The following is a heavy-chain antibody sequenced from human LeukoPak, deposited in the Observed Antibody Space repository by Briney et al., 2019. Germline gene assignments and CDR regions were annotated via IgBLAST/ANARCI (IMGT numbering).Heavy chain of an antibody. Sequence: SDTLSLPCTVCGASIGSGGYFWGWIRQHPGKGLEWIGYIYYSASPYYSGSANYNPSLKSRLTISVDTSKNQFSLKVRSVSAADTAVYYCARVMGATRGMDVWGQGTTVTVSS. J-gene: IGHJ6*02. D-gene: IGHD1-26*01. CDR1: GASIGSGGYF. V-gene: IGHV4-31*03. CDR3: ARVMGATRGMDV. CDR2: IYYSASPYYSGSA.